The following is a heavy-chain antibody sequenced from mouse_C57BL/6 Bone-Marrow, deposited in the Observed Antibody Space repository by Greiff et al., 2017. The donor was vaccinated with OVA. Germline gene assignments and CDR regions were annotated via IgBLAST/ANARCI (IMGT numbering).Heavy chain of an antibody. J-gene: IGHJ3*01. V-gene: IGHV1-26*01. Sequence: EVQLQQSGPELVKPGASVKISCKASGYTFTDYYMNWVKQSHGKSLEWIGDINPNNGGTSYNQKFKGKATLTVEKSSSTAYMELRSLTSEDSAVYYCASGYDGYYAWFAYWGQGTLVTVSA. D-gene: IGHD2-3*01. CDR2: INPNNGGT. CDR1: GYTFTDYY. CDR3: ASGYDGYYAWFAY.